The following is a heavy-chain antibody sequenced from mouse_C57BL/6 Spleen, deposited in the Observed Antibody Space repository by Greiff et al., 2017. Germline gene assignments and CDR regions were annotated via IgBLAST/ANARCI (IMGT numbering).Heavy chain of an antibody. CDR2: IYPGDGDP. CDR3: ARSPYYDYHFGY. J-gene: IGHJ2*01. D-gene: IGHD2-4*01. V-gene: IGHV1-80*01. CDR1: GYAFSSYW. Sequence: VQLQPSGAELVKPGASVTISCKVSGYAFSSYWLNWVKQRPGKGLEWIGQIYPGDGDPNYNGKFKGKATLTADQSSSTAYMQLSSLTSEDSAVYFCARSPYYDYHFGYWGQGTTLTGSS.